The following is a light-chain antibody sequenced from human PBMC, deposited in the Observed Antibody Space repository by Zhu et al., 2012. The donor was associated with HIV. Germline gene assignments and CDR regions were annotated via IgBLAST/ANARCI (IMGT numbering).Light chain of an antibody. J-gene: IGKJ4*01. CDR2: GAS. V-gene: IGKV3-20*01. CDR3: QQFKSSPLT. CDR1: QSVRSSY. Sequence: EIVLTQSPGTLSLSPGERATLSCRASQSVRSSYLAWYQHKSGQAPRLLIYGASSRATGIPDRFSGSGSGTDFTLTISRLEPEDFAVYYCQQFKSSPLTFGGGTKVEIK.